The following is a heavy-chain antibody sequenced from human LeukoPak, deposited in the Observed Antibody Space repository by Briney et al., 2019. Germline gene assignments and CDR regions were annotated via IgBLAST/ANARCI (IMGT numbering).Heavy chain of an antibody. Sequence: ASVKVSCKASGYTFTGYYMHWVRQAPGQGLEWMGWINPNSGGTNYAQKFQGRVTMTRDTSISTAYMELSRLRSDDTAVYYCAREGYDYVWGSYRYLDYWGQGTLVTVSS. J-gene: IGHJ4*02. D-gene: IGHD3-16*02. V-gene: IGHV1-2*02. CDR1: GYTFTGYY. CDR2: INPNSGGT. CDR3: AREGYDYVWGSYRYLDY.